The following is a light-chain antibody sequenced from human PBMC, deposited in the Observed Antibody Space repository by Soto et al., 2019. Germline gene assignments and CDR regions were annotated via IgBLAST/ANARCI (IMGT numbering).Light chain of an antibody. CDR3: NSYTTSSSLYV. Sequence: QSALTQPASVSGSPGQSITSSCTGTSSDMGGYDYVSWYQQYPGKAPKLMIYDVSNRPSGVSDRFSGSKSANTASLTISGLQAEDEADYYCNSYTTSSSLYVFGTGTKLTVL. CDR1: SSDMGGYDY. CDR2: DVS. J-gene: IGLJ1*01. V-gene: IGLV2-14*01.